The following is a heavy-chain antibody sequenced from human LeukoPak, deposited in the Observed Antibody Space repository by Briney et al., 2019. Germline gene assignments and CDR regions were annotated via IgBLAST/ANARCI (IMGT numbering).Heavy chain of an antibody. D-gene: IGHD1-26*01. V-gene: IGHV4-39*07. CDR2: IYYKGNT. Sequence: PSETLSLTCTVSGGSISSRSYFWGWIRQPPGKGLEWTGSIYYKGNTYFNPSLKSRVSISEDTSKNQFSLKLNSVTAADTAVYYCAKDRTWEPPDYWGQGTLVTVSS. CDR3: AKDRTWEPPDY. J-gene: IGHJ4*02. CDR1: GGSISSRSYF.